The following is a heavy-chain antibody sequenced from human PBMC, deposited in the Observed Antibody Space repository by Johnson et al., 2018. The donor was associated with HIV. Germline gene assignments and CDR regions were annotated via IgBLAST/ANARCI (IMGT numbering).Heavy chain of an antibody. D-gene: IGHD2-21*02. Sequence: QVQLVESGGGLVKPGGSLRLSCAAPGLTFSDYYMTWIRQAPGKGLEWVSYISSSGSTMYYADSVKGRFTISRDNAKNSLYLQMNSLRVEDTAVYYCATSTASDAFDIWGQGTMVTVSS. V-gene: IGHV3-11*04. CDR3: ATSTASDAFDI. CDR2: ISSSGSTM. CDR1: GLTFSDYY. J-gene: IGHJ3*02.